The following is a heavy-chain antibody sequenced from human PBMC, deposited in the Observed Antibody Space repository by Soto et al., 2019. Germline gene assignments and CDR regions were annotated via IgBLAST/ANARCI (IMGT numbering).Heavy chain of an antibody. CDR2: IYYSGST. Sequence: SETLSLTCTVSGGSISSSSYYWGWIRQPPGKGLEWIGSIYYSGSTYYNPSLKSRATISVDTSKNQFSLKLSSVTAADTAVYYCARGSFVTHYCYYHMDVWGKGTPVTVSS. CDR1: GGSISSSSYY. V-gene: IGHV4-39*07. CDR3: ARGSFVTHYCYYHMDV. J-gene: IGHJ6*03. D-gene: IGHD2-21*02.